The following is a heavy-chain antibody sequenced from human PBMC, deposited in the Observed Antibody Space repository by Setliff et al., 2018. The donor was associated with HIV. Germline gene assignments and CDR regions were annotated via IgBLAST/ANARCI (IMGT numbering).Heavy chain of an antibody. CDR2: INPSGGST. Sequence: ASVKVSCKASGYIFTTNYIHWVRQAPGQGLEWMGIINPSGGSTSFARKFQGRVTMTRDTSTSIVYMELSSLRSEDTAVYYCARDHMSSYDFWNGYYYYFDYWGQGTLVTVSS. CDR1: GYIFTTNY. J-gene: IGHJ4*02. V-gene: IGHV1-46*01. D-gene: IGHD3-3*01. CDR3: ARDHMSSYDFWNGYYYYFDY.